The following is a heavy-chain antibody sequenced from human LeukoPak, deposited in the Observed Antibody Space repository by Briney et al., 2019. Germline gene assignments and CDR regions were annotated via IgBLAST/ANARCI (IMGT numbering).Heavy chain of an antibody. V-gene: IGHV4-31*03. J-gene: IGHJ5*02. CDR3: ARDGSCSGGSCYRWFDP. Sequence: SETLSFTCTVSGGSISSGGYYWSWIRQHPGKGLEWIGYIYYSGSTYYNPSLKSRVTISVDTSKNQFSLKLSSVTAADTAVYYCARDGSCSGGSCYRWFDPWGQGTLVTVSS. CDR2: IYYSGST. CDR1: GGSISSGGYY. D-gene: IGHD2-15*01.